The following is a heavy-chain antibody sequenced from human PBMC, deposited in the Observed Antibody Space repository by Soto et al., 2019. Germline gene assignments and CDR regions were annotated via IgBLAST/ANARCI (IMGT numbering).Heavy chain of an antibody. J-gene: IGHJ6*02. CDR3: VRQGIDYLHGLVDV. D-gene: IGHD5-12*01. V-gene: IGHV4-59*08. CDR1: SGPSRSHN. Sequence: QVQVQQSGPGLVKPSETLSLTCTVSSGPSRSHNWGWIRQPPGRGLEWIGYVYYTGDTSYNPSLKRPVTISAATSTNHISLTLRSVTAAETAVYYCVRQGIDYLHGLVDVWGQGTTVSVSS. CDR2: VYYTGDT.